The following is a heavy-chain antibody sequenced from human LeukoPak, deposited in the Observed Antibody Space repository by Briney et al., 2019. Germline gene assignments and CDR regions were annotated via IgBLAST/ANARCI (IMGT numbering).Heavy chain of an antibody. J-gene: IGHJ3*02. D-gene: IGHD3-3*01. CDR3: ARGYDFWRKDI. CDR2: VNSDGRST. Sequence: GGSLRLSCAASGFTFSSYWVHWVRQAPGKGLVWVSHVNSDGRSTNYADSVKGRFTISRDNAKNTLYLQMNSLTAEDTAVYYCARGYDFWRKDIWGQGTMVTVSS. V-gene: IGHV3-74*01. CDR1: GFTFSSYW.